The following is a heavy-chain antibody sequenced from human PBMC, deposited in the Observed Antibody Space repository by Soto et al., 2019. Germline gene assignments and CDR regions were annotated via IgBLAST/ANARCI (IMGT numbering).Heavy chain of an antibody. V-gene: IGHV1-3*01. Sequence: ASVKVSCKASGYTFSGYAMQWVRQAPGQRLEWMGWINAGNGNTKYSEKFQGRVTMTRDTSATTVYMELTSLTFEDTALYYCARNFYYYMDVWGEGTTVTVSS. CDR1: GYTFSGYA. CDR3: ARNFYYYMDV. J-gene: IGHJ6*03. CDR2: INAGNGNT.